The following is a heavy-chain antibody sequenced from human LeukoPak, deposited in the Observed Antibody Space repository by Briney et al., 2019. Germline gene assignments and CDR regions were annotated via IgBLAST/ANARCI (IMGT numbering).Heavy chain of an antibody. CDR1: GFTFCNSA. J-gene: IGHJ6*03. CDR2: ISGSGANT. CDR3: AKEGYSRGYYSYYYMDV. V-gene: IGHV3-23*01. Sequence: GGSLRLSCAASGFTFCNSAMSWVRQAPGKGQDWVSAISGSGANTYYADSVKGRFTISRDNAKNTLYVQMNSLRAEDTAVYYCAKEGYSRGYYSYYYMDVWGKGTTVTVSS. D-gene: IGHD6-13*01.